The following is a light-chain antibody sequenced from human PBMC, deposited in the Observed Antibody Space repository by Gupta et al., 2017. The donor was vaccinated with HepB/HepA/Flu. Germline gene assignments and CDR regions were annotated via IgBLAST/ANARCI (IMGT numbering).Light chain of an antibody. CDR1: TSNIGNNY. J-gene: IGLJ3*02. V-gene: IGLV1-51*01. Sequence: QSVLTQPPSVSAAPGQKVTISCSGNTSNIGNNYVSWYQQLPGTAPKLLIYDNNKRPSGIPDRFSGSKSGTSATLGITGLQTGDEADYYCGTWDTSLSAGVFGGGTKLTGL. CDR3: GTWDTSLSAGV. CDR2: DNN.